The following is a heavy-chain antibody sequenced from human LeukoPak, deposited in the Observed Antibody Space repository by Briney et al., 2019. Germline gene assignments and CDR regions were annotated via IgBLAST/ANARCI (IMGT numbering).Heavy chain of an antibody. CDR3: ARDAPTVTTDPTRF. Sequence: WASVKVSCTASGYIFTTYAITWVRQAPGQGLEWLGWISSYNGNTNYAQKLQGRVTMTTDTSTSTAYMDLRSLRSDDTAVYYCARDAPTVTTDPTRFWGQGTLVTVSS. D-gene: IGHD4-17*01. J-gene: IGHJ4*02. CDR1: GYIFTTYA. V-gene: IGHV1-18*01. CDR2: ISSYNGNT.